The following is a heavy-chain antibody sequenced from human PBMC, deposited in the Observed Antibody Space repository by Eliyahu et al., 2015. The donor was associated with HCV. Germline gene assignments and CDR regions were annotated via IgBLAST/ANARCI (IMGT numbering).Heavy chain of an antibody. V-gene: IGHV3-23*01. D-gene: IGHD4-17*01. J-gene: IGHJ4*02. CDR2: IRSSGGTT. CDR1: GFTFSPYA. Sequence: EVQLSESGXGLVQPXGSLRLSCAASGFTFSPYAMSWVRQAPGKGLEWVSVIRSSGGTTYYADSVKGRFTISRDNSKSTLYLQLNSLRAEDTAVYYCAKDVYGDYGGLDYWGQGTLVTVSS. CDR3: AKDVYGDYGGLDY.